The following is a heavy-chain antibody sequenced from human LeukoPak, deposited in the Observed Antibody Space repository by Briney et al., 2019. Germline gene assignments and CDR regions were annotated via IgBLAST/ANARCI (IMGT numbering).Heavy chain of an antibody. CDR2: INPSGGST. D-gene: IGHD3-3*01. CDR3: ASVRGDYYYGMDV. J-gene: IGHJ6*02. Sequence: ASVKVSCKASGYTFTGYYMHWVRQAPGQGLEWMGIINPSGGSTSYAQKFQGRVTMTRDTSTSTVYMELSSLRSEDTAVYYCASVRGDYYYGMDVWGQGTTVTVSS. V-gene: IGHV1-46*01. CDR1: GYTFTGYY.